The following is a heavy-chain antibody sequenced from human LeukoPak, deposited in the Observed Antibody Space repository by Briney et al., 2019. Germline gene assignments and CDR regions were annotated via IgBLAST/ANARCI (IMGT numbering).Heavy chain of an antibody. Sequence: GGSLRLSCAPSGFTFSGYWMSWVRQAPGNGLEWVANIKQDGSEKYYVDSVKGRFTISRDNAKNSLYLQMNSLRAEDTAVYYCAGDSTGYYWAYWGQGTLVTVSS. J-gene: IGHJ4*02. CDR2: IKQDGSEK. D-gene: IGHD3-22*01. CDR1: GFTFSGYW. V-gene: IGHV3-7*01. CDR3: AGDSTGYYWAY.